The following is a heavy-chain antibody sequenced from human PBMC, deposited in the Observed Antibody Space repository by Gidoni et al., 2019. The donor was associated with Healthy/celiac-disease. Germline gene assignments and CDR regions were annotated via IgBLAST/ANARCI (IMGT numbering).Heavy chain of an antibody. J-gene: IGHJ2*01. Sequence: EVQLVESGGGLVQPGGSLRLSCAASGFTFSSYDMHWVRQATGKGLGWDSAMVTDGDTYYPGSVKGRFTISRENAKNSLYLQMNSLRAGDTAVYYCARAYYYDSSGRYWYFDLWGRGTLVTVSS. D-gene: IGHD3-22*01. CDR1: GFTFSSYD. CDR3: ARAYYYDSSGRYWYFDL. CDR2: MVTDGDT. V-gene: IGHV3-13*01.